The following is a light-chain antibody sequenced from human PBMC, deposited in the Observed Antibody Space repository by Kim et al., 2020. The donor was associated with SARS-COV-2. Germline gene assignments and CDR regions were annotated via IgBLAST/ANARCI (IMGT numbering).Light chain of an antibody. CDR2: GAS. J-gene: IGKJ2*01. V-gene: IGKV3-20*01. Sequence: LYPGERATLSCRASQSLSGSYLAWYQSKPGQAPRLLIFGASSRATDIPDRFSGSGSGTDFTLTISRLEPEDFAVYYCQQYGSSPYTFGQGTKLEI. CDR1: QSLSGSY. CDR3: QQYGSSPYT.